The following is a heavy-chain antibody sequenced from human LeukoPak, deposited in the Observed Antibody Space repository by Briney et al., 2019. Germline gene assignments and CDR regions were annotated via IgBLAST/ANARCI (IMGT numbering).Heavy chain of an antibody. CDR2: INHSGST. Sequence: SETLSLTCAVYGGSFSGYYWSWIRQPPGKGLEWIGEINHSGSTNYNPSLKSRVTISVDTSKNQFSLKLSSVTAADTAVYYCARCIARWGGYQYYYYYYGMDVWGQGTTVTVSS. J-gene: IGHJ6*02. CDR1: GGSFSGYY. CDR3: ARCIARWGGYQYYYYYYGMDV. D-gene: IGHD3-3*01. V-gene: IGHV4-34*01.